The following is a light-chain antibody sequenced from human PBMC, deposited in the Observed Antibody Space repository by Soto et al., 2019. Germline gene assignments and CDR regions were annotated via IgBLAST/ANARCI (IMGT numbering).Light chain of an antibody. J-gene: IGKJ1*01. Sequence: DIQLTQSPAFLSASIGDRVTITCRASQSISSWVAWYQQKPGKPPKLLIYDASSLESGVPSRFSGSGSGTDFSLTITSLQPDDSAAYYCQQYHSYYPWTFGQGTKVDIK. CDR1: QSISSW. V-gene: IGKV1-5*01. CDR3: QQYHSYYPWT. CDR2: DAS.